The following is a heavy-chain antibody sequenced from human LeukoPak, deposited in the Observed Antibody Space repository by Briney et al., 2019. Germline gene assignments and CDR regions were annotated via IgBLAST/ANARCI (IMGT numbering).Heavy chain of an antibody. CDR2: ISGSGGST. CDR3: AKAASTSWVYYFYMDV. V-gene: IGHV3-23*01. CDR1: GFTFSSYA. D-gene: IGHD6-6*01. J-gene: IGHJ6*03. Sequence: GGSLRLSCAASGFTFSSYAMSWVRQAPGKGLEWVSGISGSGGSTNYADSVKGRFTISRDNSKNTLYLQMNSLRAEDTAVYYCAKAASTSWVYYFYMDVWGKGTTVTVSS.